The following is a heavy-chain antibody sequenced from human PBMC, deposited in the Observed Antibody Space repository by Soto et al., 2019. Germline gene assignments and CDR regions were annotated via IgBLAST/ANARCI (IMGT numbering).Heavy chain of an antibody. J-gene: IGHJ4*02. CDR3: ARSHYGAGSYYHYDN. D-gene: IGHD3-10*01. V-gene: IGHV3-30-3*01. CDR2: ISFDGSNE. CDR1: GFTFSFYA. Sequence: GGSLRLSCAASGFTFSFYAMHWVRQAPGRGLEWLAVISFDGSNEYCAESVKGRFTISRDNSKNTLYLQMNRLRVEDTAVYYCARSHYGAGSYYHYDNWGQGTLVTVSS.